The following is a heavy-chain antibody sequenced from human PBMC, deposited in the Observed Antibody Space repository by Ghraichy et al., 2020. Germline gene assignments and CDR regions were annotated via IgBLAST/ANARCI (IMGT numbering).Heavy chain of an antibody. CDR3: AKSTSSNTVWDY. CDR2: IHTGGNT. Sequence: GALRLSCAASGFTFNNYAMGWVRQAPGKGLEWVSNIHTGGNTYSADSVKGRFTISRDNSKSTLYLQMSSLRGDDTAVYYCAKSTSSNTVWDYWGQGTLVTVSS. D-gene: IGHD2-2*02. CDR1: GFTFNNYA. J-gene: IGHJ4*02. V-gene: IGHV3-23*01.